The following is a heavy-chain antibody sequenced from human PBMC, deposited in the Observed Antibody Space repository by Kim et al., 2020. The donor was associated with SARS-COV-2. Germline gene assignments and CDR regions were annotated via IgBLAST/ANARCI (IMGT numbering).Heavy chain of an antibody. CDR1: GFTFSSYS. D-gene: IGHD6-19*01. CDR3: ARVLTSGWSYFDY. J-gene: IGHJ4*02. CDR2: ISSSSSYI. Sequence: GGSLRLSCAASGFTFSSYSMNWVRQAPGKGLEWISSISSSSSYIYYADSVKGRFTISRDNARASLHLQMNSLRAEDTAVYYCARVLTSGWSYFDYWGQGTLVTVSS. V-gene: IGHV3-21*04.